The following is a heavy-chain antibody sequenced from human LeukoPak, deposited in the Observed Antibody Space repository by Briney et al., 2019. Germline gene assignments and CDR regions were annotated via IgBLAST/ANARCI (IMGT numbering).Heavy chain of an antibody. J-gene: IGHJ4*02. D-gene: IGHD5-24*01. V-gene: IGHV4-30-4*08. CDR3: ARARDTNPFDY. CDR1: GGSITSAYYY. Sequence: PSETLSLTCTVYGGSITSAYYYWGWLRQPPGKGREWIGYIYYSGSTYYNPSLKSRVTLSVDTSNNQFSLSLSSVTAADTAVYYCARARDTNPFDYWGQGTLVTVSS. CDR2: IYYSGST.